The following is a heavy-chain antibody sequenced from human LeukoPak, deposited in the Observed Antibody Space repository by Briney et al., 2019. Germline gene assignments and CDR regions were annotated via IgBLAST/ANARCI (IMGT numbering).Heavy chain of an antibody. CDR1: GYTFTSYG. V-gene: IGHV1-46*01. CDR2: INPSGGST. D-gene: IGHD6-13*01. CDR3: ARDLAAAGKGEFDY. J-gene: IGHJ4*02. Sequence: GASVKVSCKASGYTFTSYGISWVRQAPGQGLEWMGIINPSGGSTSYAQKFQGRVTMTRDTSTSTVYMELSSLRSEDTAVYYCARDLAAAGKGEFDYWGQGTLVTVSS.